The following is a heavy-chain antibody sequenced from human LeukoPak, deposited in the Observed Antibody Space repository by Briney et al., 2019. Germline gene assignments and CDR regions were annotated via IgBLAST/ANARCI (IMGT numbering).Heavy chain of an antibody. CDR1: GYTFTSYG. CDR2: ISAYNGNT. CDR3: ARGEYYYDSSGYYYDY. V-gene: IGHV1-18*01. D-gene: IGHD3-22*01. J-gene: IGHJ4*02. Sequence: ASVKVSCKASGYTFTSYGISWVRQAPGQGLEWMGWISAYNGNTNYAQKLQGRVTMTRNTSISTAYMELSSLRSEDTAVYYCARGEYYYDSSGYYYDYWGQGTLVTVSS.